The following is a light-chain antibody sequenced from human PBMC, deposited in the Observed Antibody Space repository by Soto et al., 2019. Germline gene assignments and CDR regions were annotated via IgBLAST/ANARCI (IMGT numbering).Light chain of an antibody. CDR1: QSVSSY. Sequence: EIVLTQSPATLSLSPGEGATLSCRASQSVSSYLAWYQQKPGQAPRLLIYDASNRATGIPARFSGSGSGTDFTLLIRSLEPENFAVYYCQQRSNWPVTFDLATKVEV. J-gene: IGKJ1*01. CDR3: QQRSNWPVT. CDR2: DAS. V-gene: IGKV3-11*01.